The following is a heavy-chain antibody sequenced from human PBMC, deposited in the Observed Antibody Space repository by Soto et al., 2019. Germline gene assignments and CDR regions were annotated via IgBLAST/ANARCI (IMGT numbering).Heavy chain of an antibody. V-gene: IGHV3-53*01. J-gene: IGHJ4*02. CDR2: IYSGGST. CDR1: GFTVSSNY. CDR3: ARDNGRDDSSGYYYTFFDY. D-gene: IGHD3-22*01. Sequence: GGSLRLSCAASGFTVSSNYMSWVRQAPGKGLEWVSVIYSGGSTYYADSVKGRFTISRDNSKNTLYLQMNSLRAEDTAVYYCARDNGRDDSSGYYYTFFDYWGQGTLVTVSS.